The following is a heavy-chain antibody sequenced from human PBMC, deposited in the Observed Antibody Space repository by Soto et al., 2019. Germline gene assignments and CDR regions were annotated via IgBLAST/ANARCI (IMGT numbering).Heavy chain of an antibody. CDR1: GFAFSRYA. CDR2: ISEGGASA. Sequence: EVQLLESGGGLVQPGGSLRLSCAASGFAFSRYAMSWVRQAPGQGLEGVLSISEGGASADHPDSVRGWFTISRYNSNNTLSVQRNSLRVEDTAIYYCAKDRRHFLVGETFEIWGQGTMVTVAS. CDR3: AKDRRHFLVGETFEI. D-gene: IGHD2-8*02. J-gene: IGHJ3*02. V-gene: IGHV3-23*01.